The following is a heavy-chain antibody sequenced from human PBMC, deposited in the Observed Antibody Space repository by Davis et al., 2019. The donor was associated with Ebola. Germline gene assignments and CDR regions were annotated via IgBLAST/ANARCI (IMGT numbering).Heavy chain of an antibody. V-gene: IGHV3-15*07. CDR2: LLSQADGSTT. J-gene: IGHJ4*02. CDR1: GFAFSNAW. Sequence: GESLKISCAVSGFAFSNAWMNXXXXXXXXXXXXXXRLLSQADGSTTDHAAPVKGRFTISREDSKNTLYLQMHSMKTEDTAVYYCTTVGGYINGQRDYWGQGAXVTVSS. CDR3: TTVGGYINGQRDY. D-gene: IGHD5-18*01.